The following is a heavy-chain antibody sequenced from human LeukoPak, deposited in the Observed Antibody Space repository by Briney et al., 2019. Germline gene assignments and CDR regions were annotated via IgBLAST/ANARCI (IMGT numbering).Heavy chain of an antibody. CDR3: AKGGVVAPTNNWFDP. D-gene: IGHD2-2*01. CDR2: ISGSGGST. J-gene: IGHJ5*02. V-gene: IGHV3-23*01. CDR1: GFTFSGYS. Sequence: GGSLRLSCAASGFTFSGYSMNWVRQAPGKGLEWVSAISGSGGSTYYADSVKGRFTISRDNSKNTLYLQMNSLRAEDTAVYYCAKGGVVAPTNNWFDPWGQGTLVTVSS.